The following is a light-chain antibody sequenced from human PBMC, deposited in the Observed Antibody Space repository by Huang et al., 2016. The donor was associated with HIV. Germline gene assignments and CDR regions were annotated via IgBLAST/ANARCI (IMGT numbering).Light chain of an antibody. V-gene: IGKV1-5*03. J-gene: IGKJ2*01. CDR1: QNINAW. CDR2: RAS. CDR3: QQYNTYLYT. Sequence: DIQMTQSPSTLSASVGDRVTITCRASQNINAWLAWYQQKPGKAPNLLRYRASSLQVGVPSRFTGSGSGTEFTLTIASLQPDDLGTYYCQQYNTYLYTFGQGTKLEI.